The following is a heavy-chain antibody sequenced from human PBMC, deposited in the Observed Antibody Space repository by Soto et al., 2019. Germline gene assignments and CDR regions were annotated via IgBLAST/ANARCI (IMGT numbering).Heavy chain of an antibody. V-gene: IGHV4-59*04. D-gene: IGHD3-3*01. J-gene: IGHJ5*02. CDR2: IYYSGST. CDR1: GGSISSYY. Sequence: SETLSLTCTVSGGSISSYYWSWIRQPPGKGLEWIGNIYYSGSTYYNPSLKSRVTISVDTSKNQFSLKLSPVTAADTAVYYCARQRSGYYRNNWFDPWGQGTLVTVSS. CDR3: ARQRSGYYRNNWFDP.